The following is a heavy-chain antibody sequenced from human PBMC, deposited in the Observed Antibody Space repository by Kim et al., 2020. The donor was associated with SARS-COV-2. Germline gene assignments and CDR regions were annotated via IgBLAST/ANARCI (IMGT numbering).Heavy chain of an antibody. V-gene: IGHV4-31*02. Sequence: YYNPSLKSRVTISVDTSKNQFSLKLSSVTAADTAVYYCARDLLAAAGTGYWGQGTLVTVSS. J-gene: IGHJ4*02. D-gene: IGHD6-13*01. CDR3: ARDLLAAAGTGY.